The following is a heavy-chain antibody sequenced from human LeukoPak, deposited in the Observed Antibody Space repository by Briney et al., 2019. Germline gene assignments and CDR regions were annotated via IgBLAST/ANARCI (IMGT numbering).Heavy chain of an antibody. CDR3: ARGGRSSSGYSNLGGGIDP. V-gene: IGHV4-34*01. D-gene: IGHD3-22*01. CDR2: INHSGST. J-gene: IGHJ5*02. CDR1: GGSFSGYY. Sequence: SETLSLTRAVYGGSFSGYYWSWIRQPPGKGVEWVGEINHSGSTNYNPSLKRRVTISVDKSKKKFSLKLRSVTAADTAVYYCARGGRSSSGYSNLGGGIDPWGQGTLVTVSS.